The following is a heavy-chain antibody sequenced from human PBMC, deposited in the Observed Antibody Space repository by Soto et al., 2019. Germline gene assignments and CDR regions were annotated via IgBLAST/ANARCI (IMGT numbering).Heavy chain of an antibody. D-gene: IGHD3-22*01. CDR3: ARLAGYYYDSSGYRPGSFDY. Sequence: GGSLRLSCAASGFTFSSYGMHWVLQAPGKGLEWVSVIYSGGSTYYADSVKGRFTISRDNSKNTLYLQMNSLRAEDTAVYYCARLAGYYYDSSGYRPGSFDYRGQGTLVTVSS. J-gene: IGHJ4*02. V-gene: IGHV3-NL1*01. CDR1: GFTFSSYG. CDR2: IYSGGST.